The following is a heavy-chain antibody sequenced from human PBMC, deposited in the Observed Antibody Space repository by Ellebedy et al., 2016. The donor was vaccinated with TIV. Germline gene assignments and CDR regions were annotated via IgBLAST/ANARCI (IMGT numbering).Heavy chain of an antibody. Sequence: GESLKISCAASGFTFSSYWMPWVRQAPGKGLVWVSRINSDGSSTSYADSVNGRFTISRDNAKNTLYLQMNSLRAEDTAVYYCTPLYYGSGSGYFDYWGQGTLVTVSS. CDR3: TPLYYGSGSGYFDY. CDR2: INSDGSST. J-gene: IGHJ4*02. V-gene: IGHV3-74*01. CDR1: GFTFSSYW. D-gene: IGHD3-10*01.